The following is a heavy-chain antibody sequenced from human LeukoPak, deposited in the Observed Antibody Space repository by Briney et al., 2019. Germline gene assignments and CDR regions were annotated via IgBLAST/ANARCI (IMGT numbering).Heavy chain of an antibody. V-gene: IGHV1-69*13. D-gene: IGHD3-10*01. CDR1: GGTFSSYA. CDR3: ARGGITMVRGVITSWDWYFDL. J-gene: IGHJ2*01. Sequence: SVKVSCKASGGTFSSYAISWVRQAPGQGLEWMGGIIPIFGTANYAQKFQGRVTITADESTSTAYMELSSLRSEDTAVYYCARGGITMVRGVITSWDWYFDLWGRGTLVTVSS. CDR2: IIPIFGTA.